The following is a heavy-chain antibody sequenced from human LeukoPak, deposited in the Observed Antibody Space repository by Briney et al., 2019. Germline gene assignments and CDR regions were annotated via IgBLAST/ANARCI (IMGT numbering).Heavy chain of an antibody. V-gene: IGHV3-30*03. D-gene: IGHD4-17*01. CDR1: GFTFSSYG. CDR3: ARPNDYGDYRGFGY. CDR2: ISYDGSNK. J-gene: IGHJ4*02. Sequence: PGRSLRLSCAASGFTFSSYGMHWVRQAPGKGLEWVAVISYDGSNKYYADSVKGRFTISRDNAKNPLYLQMNSLRAEDTAVYYCARPNDYGDYRGFGYWGQGTLVTVSS.